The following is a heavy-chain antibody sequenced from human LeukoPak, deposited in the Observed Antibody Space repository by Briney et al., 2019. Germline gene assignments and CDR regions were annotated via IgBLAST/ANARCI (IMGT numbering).Heavy chain of an antibody. CDR2: ISGSGGST. CDR1: GFTFSDYC. D-gene: IGHD3-22*01. Sequence: GGSLRLSCAASGFTFSDYCMSWIRQAPGKGLEWVSAISGSGGSTYYADSVKGRFTISRDNSKNTLYLQMNSLRAEDTAVYYCALTYDSSGYAHYFDYWGQGTLVTVSS. CDR3: ALTYDSSGYAHYFDY. J-gene: IGHJ4*02. V-gene: IGHV3-23*01.